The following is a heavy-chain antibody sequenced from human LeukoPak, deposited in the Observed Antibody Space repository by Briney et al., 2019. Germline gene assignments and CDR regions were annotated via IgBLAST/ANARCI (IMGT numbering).Heavy chain of an antibody. D-gene: IGHD3-10*01. V-gene: IGHV1-18*01. CDR3: AKESLYYGSGNGWFDP. Sequence: ASVKVSCKASGYTFTSYDINWVRQATGQGLEWMGWMNPNSGNTNYAQKLQGRVTMTTDTSTSTAYMELRSLRSDDTAVYYCAKESLYYGSGNGWFDPWGQGTLVTVSS. CDR2: MNPNSGNT. CDR1: GYTFTSYD. J-gene: IGHJ5*02.